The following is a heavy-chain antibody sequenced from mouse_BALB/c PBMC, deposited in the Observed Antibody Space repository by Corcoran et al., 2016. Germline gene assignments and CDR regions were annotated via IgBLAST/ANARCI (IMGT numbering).Heavy chain of an antibody. CDR2: IDPANGNT. CDR3: ARWDWDFDV. CDR1: GFNIKDTY. J-gene: IGHJ1*01. V-gene: IGHV14-3*02. Sequence: EVQLQQSGAELVKPGASVKLSCTASGFNIKDTYMHWVKQRPEQGLEWIGRIDPANGNTKYDPKFQGKATITADTSSNTAYLQLSILTSEDTGVYYGARWDWDFDVWGAGTTVTVSS.